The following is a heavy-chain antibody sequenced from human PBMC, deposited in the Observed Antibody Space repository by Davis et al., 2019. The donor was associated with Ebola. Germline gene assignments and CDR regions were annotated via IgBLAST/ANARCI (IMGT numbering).Heavy chain of an antibody. CDR3: AKTRSYDAFDI. CDR2: ISGSGGST. Sequence: GESLKISCAASGFTFSSYAMRWVRQAPGKGLEWVSAISGSGGSTYYADSVKGRFTISRDNSKNTLYLQMNSLRAEDTAVYYCAKTRSYDAFDIWGQGTMVTVSS. J-gene: IGHJ3*02. CDR1: GFTFSSYA. D-gene: IGHD1-26*01. V-gene: IGHV3-23*01.